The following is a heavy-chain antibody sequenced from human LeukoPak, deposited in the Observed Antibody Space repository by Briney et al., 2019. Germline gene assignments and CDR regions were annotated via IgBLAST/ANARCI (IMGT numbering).Heavy chain of an antibody. J-gene: IGHJ4*02. CDR2: IIPIFGTA. V-gene: IGHV1-69*05. CDR3: ARDPNYYDSSGYYFDY. Sequence: SVKVSCKASGGTFSSYAISWVRQAPGQGLEWMGRIIPIFGTANNAQKFQGRVTITTDESTSTAYMELSSLRSEDTAVYYCARDPNYYDSSGYYFDYWGQGTLVTVSS. D-gene: IGHD3-22*01. CDR1: GGTFSSYA.